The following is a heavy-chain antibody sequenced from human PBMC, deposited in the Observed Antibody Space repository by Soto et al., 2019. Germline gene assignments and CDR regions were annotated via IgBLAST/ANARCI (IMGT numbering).Heavy chain of an antibody. J-gene: IGHJ6*02. CDR1: GGSLSPYY. CDR2: IYHNGII. Sequence: QVQLQESGPGLVKPSETLSLTCSVSGGSLSPYYWSWIRQPPGKGLEWIGYIYHNGIINYNAFLKXRVXIXVXXXKXXXXLXXXXVXXXXXXXXXXXXXGRXRYALDVWGPGTTVSVSS. CDR3: XXXGRXRYALDV. V-gene: IGHV4-59*01.